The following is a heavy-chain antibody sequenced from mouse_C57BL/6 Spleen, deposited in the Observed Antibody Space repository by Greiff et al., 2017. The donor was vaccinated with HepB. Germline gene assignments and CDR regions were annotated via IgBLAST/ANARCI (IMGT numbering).Heavy chain of an antibody. V-gene: IGHV1-81*01. CDR2: IYPRSGNT. CDR3: AKMITTTPLDY. CDR1: GYTFTSYG. D-gene: IGHD2-4*01. J-gene: IGHJ2*01. Sequence: QVQLQQSGAELARPGASVKLSCKASGYTFTSYGISWVKQRTGQGLEWIGEIYPRSGNTYYTEKFKGKATLTADKSSSTAYMELRSLTSEDSAVYFCAKMITTTPLDYWGQGTTLTVSS.